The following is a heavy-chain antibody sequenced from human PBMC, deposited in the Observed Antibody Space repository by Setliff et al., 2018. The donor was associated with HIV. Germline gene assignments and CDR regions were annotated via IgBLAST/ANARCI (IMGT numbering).Heavy chain of an antibody. CDR3: AGDRLTYYFDY. Sequence: SETLSLTCTVSGGSINTYYWSWIRQPAGKGLEWIGRFYTSGSTNYNPSLKSRVTMSVDTSKNQFSLKLSSVTAADTAVYYCAGDRLTYYFDYWGKGILVTVSS. D-gene: IGHD3-22*01. V-gene: IGHV4-4*07. CDR1: GGSINTYY. J-gene: IGHJ4*02. CDR2: FYTSGST.